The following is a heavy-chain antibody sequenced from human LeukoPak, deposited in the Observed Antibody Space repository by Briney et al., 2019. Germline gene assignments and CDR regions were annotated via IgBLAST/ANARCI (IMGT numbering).Heavy chain of an antibody. CDR3: ARDVDLALDY. J-gene: IGHJ4*02. Sequence: GESLRLSCVASGFTFSNYGMHWVRQAPGKGLEWVAVLSHDEAHNYYADSVKGRFTIYRDISKSTLYLQMNSLRDDDTALYYCARDVDLALDYWGPGTLVTVSS. CDR1: GFTFSNYG. V-gene: IGHV3-30*03. CDR2: LSHDEAHN.